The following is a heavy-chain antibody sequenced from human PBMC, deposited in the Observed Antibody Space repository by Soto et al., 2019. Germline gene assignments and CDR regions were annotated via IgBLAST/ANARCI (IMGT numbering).Heavy chain of an antibody. V-gene: IGHV3-30-3*01. CDR2: ISHDGINK. D-gene: IGHD6-19*01. CDR3: ARDMYSSDYFVKWFEP. Sequence: QVRLVESGGGVVQPGRSLRLSCTASGFSFSSYAMYWFRQPPGKGLEWVAVISHDGINKHYGDSVKGRVTVSRDNYNHSLDLQLNSLRGEDTAMYYCARDMYSSDYFVKWFEPWGQGTLVTVSS. CDR1: GFSFSSYA. J-gene: IGHJ5*02.